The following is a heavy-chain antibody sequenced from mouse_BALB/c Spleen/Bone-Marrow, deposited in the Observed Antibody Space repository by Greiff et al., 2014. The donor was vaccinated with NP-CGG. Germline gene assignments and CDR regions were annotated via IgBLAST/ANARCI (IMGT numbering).Heavy chain of an antibody. D-gene: IGHD1-1*01. CDR1: GFSLTDYG. CDR2: IWGGGST. J-gene: IGHJ1*01. V-gene: IGHV2-6-5*01. CDR3: AKLGRSYYYVDV. Sequence: VQLQESGPGLVAPSQSLSITCTVSGFSLTDYGVSWIRQPPGKGLEWLGVIWGGGSTYYNSALKSRLSISKDDSESQVFLKMNSLQTVDTAMYYCAKLGRSYYYVDVWGAGTTVTVSS.